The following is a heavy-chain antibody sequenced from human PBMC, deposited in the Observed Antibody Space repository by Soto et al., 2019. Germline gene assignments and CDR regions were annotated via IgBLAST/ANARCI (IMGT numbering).Heavy chain of an antibody. CDR3: ASHRRGSGYYFNDAFDI. D-gene: IGHD3-22*01. CDR1: GGSFSGYY. Sequence: SETLSLTCAVYGGSFSGYYWSWIRQPPGKGLEWIGEINHSGSTNYNPSLKSRVTISVDTSKNQFSLKLSSVTAADTAVHYCASHRRGSGYYFNDAFDIWGQGTMVTVSS. CDR2: INHSGST. V-gene: IGHV4-34*01. J-gene: IGHJ3*02.